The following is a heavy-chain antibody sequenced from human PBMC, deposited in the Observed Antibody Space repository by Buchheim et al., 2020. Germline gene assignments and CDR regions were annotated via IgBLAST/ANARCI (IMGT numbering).Heavy chain of an antibody. V-gene: IGHV3-48*03. J-gene: IGHJ4*02. D-gene: IGHD3-10*01. CDR1: GFTFSSYE. CDR3: ARAGGPYYYGFDY. Sequence: EVQLVESGGGLVQPGGSLRLSCAASGFTFSSYEMNWVRQAPGKGLEWLSYISSSGRTIYYADSVKGRFTISRDNAKKSLYLQMNSLRAEDTALYYCARAGGPYYYGFDYWGQGTL. CDR2: ISSSGRTI.